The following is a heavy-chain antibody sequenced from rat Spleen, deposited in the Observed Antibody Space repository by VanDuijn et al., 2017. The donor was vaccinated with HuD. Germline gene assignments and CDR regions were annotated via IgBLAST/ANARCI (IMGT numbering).Heavy chain of an antibody. Sequence: EVKLVESGGGLVQPGRSLKLSCAASGFTFSNYYMAWVRQAPKKGLEWVASISYEGSGTYYGDSVKGRFTISRDNAKSTLYLQMDSLRSEDTATYYCTTANNGGFSELYYFDYWGQGVMVTVSS. V-gene: IGHV5-22*01. CDR1: GFTFSNYY. CDR3: TTANNGGFSELYYFDY. J-gene: IGHJ2*01. D-gene: IGHD1-11*01. CDR2: ISYEGSGT.